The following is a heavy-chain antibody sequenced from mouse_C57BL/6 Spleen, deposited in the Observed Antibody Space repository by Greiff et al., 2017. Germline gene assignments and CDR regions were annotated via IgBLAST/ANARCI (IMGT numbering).Heavy chain of an antibody. CDR3: ARGYYSIYAMDY. D-gene: IGHD2-5*01. V-gene: IGHV1-82*01. Sequence: QVQLQQSGPELVKPGASVKISCKASGYAFSSSWMNWVKQRPGKGLEWIGRIYPGDGDTNYNGKFKGKATLTADKSSSTAYMQLSSLTSEDSEVYFCARGYYSIYAMDYWGQGTSVTVSS. CDR1: GYAFSSSW. CDR2: IYPGDGDT. J-gene: IGHJ4*01.